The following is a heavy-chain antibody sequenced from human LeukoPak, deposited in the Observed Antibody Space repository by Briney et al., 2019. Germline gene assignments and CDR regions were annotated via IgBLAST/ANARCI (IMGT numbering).Heavy chain of an antibody. D-gene: IGHD3-10*01. CDR3: ARDGYHYYGSGTYFGYYYMDV. V-gene: IGHV3-48*03. CDR2: ISGSGSAI. CDR1: GFTFSSYE. Sequence: GGSLRLSCAASGFTFSSYEMNWVRQAPGKGLEWVSYISGSGSAIYYADSVKGRFTISRDNAKNSLYLQMNRLRAEDTAVYYCARDGYHYYGSGTYFGYYYMDVWGKGTTVTISS. J-gene: IGHJ6*03.